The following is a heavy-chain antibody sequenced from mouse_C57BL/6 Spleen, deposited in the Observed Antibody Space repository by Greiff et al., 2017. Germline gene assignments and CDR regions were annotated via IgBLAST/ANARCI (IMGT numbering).Heavy chain of an antibody. J-gene: IGHJ4*01. Sequence: QVQLQQPGAELVRPGSSVKLSCKASGYTFTSYWMDWVKQRPGQGLEWIGNIYPSDSETHYNQKFKDKATLTVDKSSSTAYMQLSSLTSEDSAVYYCAREGEYGYDEGYAMGYWGQGTSVTVSS. CDR1: GYTFTSYW. D-gene: IGHD2-2*01. V-gene: IGHV1-61*01. CDR2: IYPSDSET. CDR3: AREGEYGYDEGYAMGY.